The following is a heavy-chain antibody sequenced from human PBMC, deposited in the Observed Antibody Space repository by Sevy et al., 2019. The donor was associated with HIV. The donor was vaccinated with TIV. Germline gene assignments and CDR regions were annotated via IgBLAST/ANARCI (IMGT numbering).Heavy chain of an antibody. Sequence: GESLKISCAASGFTFSDSPIHWVRQTSRQGLEWLGRIRTTLNSYETTYAASLRGRFTISRDDSKSTAYLQMSSLKIEDTAVYYCCRSRSSQLIDYWGQGTLVTVSS. V-gene: IGHV3-73*01. J-gene: IGHJ4*02. CDR3: CRSRSSQLIDY. CDR2: IRTTLNSYET. CDR1: GFTFSDSP. D-gene: IGHD1-1*01.